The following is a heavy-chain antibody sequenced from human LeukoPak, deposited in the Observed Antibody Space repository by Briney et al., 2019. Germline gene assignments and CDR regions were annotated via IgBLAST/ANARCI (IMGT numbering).Heavy chain of an antibody. V-gene: IGHV4-30-2*01. D-gene: IGHD2-2*01. CDR1: GGSISSGGYS. CDR2: IYHSGST. J-gene: IGHJ4*02. Sequence: SETLSLPCAVSGGSISSGGYSWSWIRQPPGKGLEWIGYIYHSGSTYYNPSLKSRVTISVDRSKNQFSLKLSSVTAADTAVYYCARNPYCSSTSCSPGIFDYWGQGTLVTVSS. CDR3: ARNPYCSSTSCSPGIFDY.